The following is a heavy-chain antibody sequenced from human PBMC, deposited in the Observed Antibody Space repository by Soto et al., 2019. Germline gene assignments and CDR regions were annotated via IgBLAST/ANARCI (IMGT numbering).Heavy chain of an antibody. CDR1: GYTFTSYA. V-gene: IGHV7-4-1*01. J-gene: IGHJ5*02. CDR2: INTNTGNP. Sequence: QVQLVQSGSELKKPGASVKVSCKASGYTFTSYAMNWVRQAPGQGLEWMGWINTNTGNPTYAQGFTGRFVFSLDTSVSTAYLQICSLKAEVTAVYYCARAPPFMVRGVIIPNWFDPWGQGTLVTVSS. CDR3: ARAPPFMVRGVIIPNWFDP. D-gene: IGHD3-10*01.